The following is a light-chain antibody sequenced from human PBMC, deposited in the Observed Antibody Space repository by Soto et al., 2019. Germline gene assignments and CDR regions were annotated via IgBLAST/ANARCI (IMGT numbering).Light chain of an antibody. CDR1: QSVSSRY. CDR2: GAS. CDR3: QQYGSSPKLT. V-gene: IGKV3-20*01. Sequence: EIVLTQSPGTLSLSPGERATLSCRASQSVSSRYLAWYQQKPGQAPRLLIYGASSRAPGIPDRFSGSGSGTDFTLTNSRLEPEDFAVYYCQQYGSSPKLTFCGATKVEIK. J-gene: IGKJ4*01.